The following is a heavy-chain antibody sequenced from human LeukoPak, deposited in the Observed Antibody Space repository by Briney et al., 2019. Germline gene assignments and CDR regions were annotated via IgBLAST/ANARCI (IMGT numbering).Heavy chain of an antibody. D-gene: IGHD1-26*01. J-gene: IGHJ4*02. CDR1: GGTFSSYA. V-gene: IGHV1-69*13. CDR2: IIPIFGTA. CDR3: ARDDSGSQFDY. Sequence: SVKVSCTASGGTFSSYAISWVRQAPGQGLEWMGGIIPIFGTANYAQKFQGRVTITADESTSTAYMELNSLRSEDTAVYYCARDDSGSQFDYWGQGTLVTVSS.